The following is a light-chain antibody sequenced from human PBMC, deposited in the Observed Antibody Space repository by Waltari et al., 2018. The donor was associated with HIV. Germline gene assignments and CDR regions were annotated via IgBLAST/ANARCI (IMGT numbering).Light chain of an antibody. V-gene: IGLV1-44*01. Sequence: RVNISSSGTSSSIGSSTVSWYQHLPGKAPRFLIYRDDQRPSGVPERFSGSRSGASASLAISWLQSEDEGDYYCASWDDSVNVAVFGGGTQLTVL. CDR2: RDD. J-gene: IGLJ7*01. CDR3: ASWDDSVNVAV. CDR1: SSSIGSST.